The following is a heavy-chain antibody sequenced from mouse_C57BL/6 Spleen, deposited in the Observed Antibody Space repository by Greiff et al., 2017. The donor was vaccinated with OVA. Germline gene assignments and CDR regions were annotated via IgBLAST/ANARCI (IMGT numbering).Heavy chain of an antibody. J-gene: IGHJ1*03. CDR3: ASCGSSHGYFDV. CDR2: IYPRSGNT. CDR1: GYTFTSYG. Sequence: VQLQQSGAELARPGASVKLSCKASGYTFTSYGISWVKQRTGQGLEWIGEIYPRSGNTYYNEKFKGKATLTADKSSSTAYMELRSLPSEASSVYSSASCGSSHGYFDVWGTGTTLTVSS. V-gene: IGHV1-81*01. D-gene: IGHD1-1*01.